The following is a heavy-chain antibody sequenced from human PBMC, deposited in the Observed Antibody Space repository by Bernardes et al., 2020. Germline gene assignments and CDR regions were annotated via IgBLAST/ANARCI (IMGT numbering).Heavy chain of an antibody. CDR3: ARDRLGCSRTSCYYGWFDP. Sequence: ASVKVSCKASGYTFSSYGINWVRQAPGQGLEWMGWISAYNGNTNYAQKLQGRVTMITDTSTSTVYMEVRSLRSDDTAVYYCARDRLGCSRTSCYYGWFDPWGQGTLVTVSS. J-gene: IGHJ5*02. V-gene: IGHV1-18*01. CDR1: GYTFSSYG. D-gene: IGHD2-2*01. CDR2: ISAYNGNT.